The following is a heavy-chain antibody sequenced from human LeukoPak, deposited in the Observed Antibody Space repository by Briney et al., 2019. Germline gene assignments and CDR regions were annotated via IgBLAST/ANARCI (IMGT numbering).Heavy chain of an antibody. Sequence: PGGSLRLSCAASGFTFNPYAMSWVRQAPGKGLEWVAVIDGVGVRTYYADSVKGRFTISRDNSKDTVFLQMNSLRAEDTAVYYCAKGTTASCYSPADYWGQGTLVTVSS. V-gene: IGHV3-23*01. CDR2: IDGVGVRT. J-gene: IGHJ4*02. D-gene: IGHD2-15*01. CDR1: GFTFNPYA. CDR3: AKGTTASCYSPADY.